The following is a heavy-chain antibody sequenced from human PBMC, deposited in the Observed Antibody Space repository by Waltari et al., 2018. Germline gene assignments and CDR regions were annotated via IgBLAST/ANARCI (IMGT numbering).Heavy chain of an antibody. Sequence: EVQLVESGGGLVQPGGSLRLSCAASGFTFSHYWMHWVRQAPGEGVGGVSRISGDGSSTSYADSVKGRFAISRDNAKNTLYLQMNSLRAEDTAVYYCARERRGYNWFDPWGQGTLVTVSS. D-gene: IGHD3-10*01. J-gene: IGHJ5*02. CDR1: GFTFSHYW. V-gene: IGHV3-74*01. CDR2: ISGDGSST. CDR3: ARERRGYNWFDP.